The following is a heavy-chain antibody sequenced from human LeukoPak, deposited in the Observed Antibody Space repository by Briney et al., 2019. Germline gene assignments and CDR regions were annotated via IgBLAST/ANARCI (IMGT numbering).Heavy chain of an antibody. V-gene: IGHV1-18*01. J-gene: IGHJ6*03. D-gene: IGHD2-2*01. Sequence: ASVKVSCKASGYTFTSYGISWVRQAPGQGLEWMGWISAYNGNTNYAQKLQGRVTMTTDTSTSTAYMELRSLRSDDTAVYYCARAIVVVPAAGAGYYYYYYMDVWGKGTTVTVSS. CDR1: GYTFTSYG. CDR3: ARAIVVVPAAGAGYYYYYYMDV. CDR2: ISAYNGNT.